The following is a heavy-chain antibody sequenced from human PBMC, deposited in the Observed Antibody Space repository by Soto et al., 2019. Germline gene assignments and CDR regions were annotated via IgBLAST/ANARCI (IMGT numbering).Heavy chain of an antibody. CDR3: ARRDYDFWSGYPEGYYYMDV. V-gene: IGHV1-18*01. J-gene: IGHJ6*03. CDR2: ISAYNGNT. CDR1: GYTFTSYG. Sequence: ASVKVSCKASGYTFTSYGISWVRQAPGQGLEWMGWISAYNGNTNYAQKLQGRVTMTTDTSTSTAYMELRSLRSDDTAVYYCARRDYDFWSGYPEGYYYMDVWGKGTTVTVSS. D-gene: IGHD3-3*01.